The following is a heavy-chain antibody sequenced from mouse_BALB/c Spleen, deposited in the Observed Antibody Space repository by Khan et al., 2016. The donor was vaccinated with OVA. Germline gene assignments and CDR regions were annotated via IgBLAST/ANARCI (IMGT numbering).Heavy chain of an antibody. CDR1: GYSITSDYA. J-gene: IGHJ4*01. D-gene: IGHD1-1*01. CDR3: ARKNYYGYAMDY. CDR2: ISYGGST. Sequence: EVQLQESGPGLVKPSQSLSLTCTVTGYSITSDYAWDWIRQFPGNKLEWMGYISYGGSTSYNPSLKSRISITRDTSKNQFFLQLNSVTTEDTATDYCARKNYYGYAMDYRGRVTSDNVSS. V-gene: IGHV3-2*02.